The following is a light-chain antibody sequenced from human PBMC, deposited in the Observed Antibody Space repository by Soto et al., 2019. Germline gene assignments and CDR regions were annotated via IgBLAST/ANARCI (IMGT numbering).Light chain of an antibody. CDR1: QSISSW. CDR2: DAS. J-gene: IGKJ1*01. CDR3: QQYNRYWM. V-gene: IGKV1-5*01. Sequence: DIQMTQSPSTLSPSVGDRVTITCRASQSISSWLAWYQQKPGKAPKLLIYDASGLESGVPSRFSGSGSGTEFTLISSSLQPDDFATYYCQQYNRYWMFGQGTTVEIK.